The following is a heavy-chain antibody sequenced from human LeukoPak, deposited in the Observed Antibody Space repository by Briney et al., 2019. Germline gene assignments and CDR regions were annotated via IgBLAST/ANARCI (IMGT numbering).Heavy chain of an antibody. J-gene: IGHJ2*01. CDR3: ARVGVGWYFDL. CDR2: IIPILGIA. Sequence: GASVKVSCKASGGTFSSYAISWVRQAPGQGLEWMGRIIPILGIANYAQKFQGRVTIPADKSTSTAYMELSSLRSEDTAVYYCARVGVGWYFDLWGRGTLVTVSS. CDR1: GGTFSSYA. D-gene: IGHD2-8*01. V-gene: IGHV1-69*04.